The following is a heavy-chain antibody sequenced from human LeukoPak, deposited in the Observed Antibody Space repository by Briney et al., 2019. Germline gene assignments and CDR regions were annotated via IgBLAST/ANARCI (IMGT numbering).Heavy chain of an antibody. J-gene: IGHJ4*02. CDR3: ARCSYSGGSCPDY. CDR2: IDNGGSST. Sequence: GGSLRLSCAASGFTFSSYWMHWVRQAPGMGLVWLSRIDNGGSSTGYADSVKGRFTTSRDNAKNTLYLQMNSLRAEDTAVYYCARCSYSGGSCPDYWGQGTLVTVSS. V-gene: IGHV3-74*01. D-gene: IGHD2-15*01. CDR1: GFTFSSYW.